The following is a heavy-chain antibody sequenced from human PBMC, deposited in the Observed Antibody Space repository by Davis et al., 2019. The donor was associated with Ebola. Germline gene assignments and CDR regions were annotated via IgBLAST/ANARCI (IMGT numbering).Heavy chain of an antibody. CDR1: GYTFTSYD. V-gene: IGHV1-8*02. J-gene: IGHJ5*02. Sequence: ASVTVSCKASGYTFTSYDINWVRQATGQGLEWMGWMNPNSGNTGYAQKFQGRVTMTRNTSISKAYMELSSLRSEDTAVYYCARGRIAARQNWFDPWGQGTLVTVSS. CDR3: ARGRIAARQNWFDP. CDR2: MNPNSGNT. D-gene: IGHD6-6*01.